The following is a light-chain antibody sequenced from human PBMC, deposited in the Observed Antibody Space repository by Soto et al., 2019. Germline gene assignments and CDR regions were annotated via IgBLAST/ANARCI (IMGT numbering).Light chain of an antibody. CDR1: QSISSY. Sequence: QSPSSLSASVGDRVTITCRASQSISSYLNWYQQKPGKAPKLLIYAASSLQSGVPSRFSGSGSGTDFTLTISSLQPEDFATYYCQQSYSTWTFGQGTKVDIK. CDR2: AAS. J-gene: IGKJ1*01. V-gene: IGKV1-39*01. CDR3: QQSYSTWT.